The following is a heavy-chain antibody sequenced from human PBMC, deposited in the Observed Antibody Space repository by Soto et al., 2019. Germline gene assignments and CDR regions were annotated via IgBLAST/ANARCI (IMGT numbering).Heavy chain of an antibody. Sequence: QVQLVESGGGVVQPGRSLRLSCAASGFTFSSYAMHWVRQAPGKGLEWVAVISYDGSNKYYADSVKGRFTISRDNSKNTLYLQMNSLRAEDTAVYYCARRQVAGKDTGRVRGMDVW. V-gene: IGHV3-30-3*01. D-gene: IGHD6-19*01. CDR3: ARRQVAGKDTGRVRGMDV. J-gene: IGHJ6*01. CDR1: GFTFSSYA. CDR2: ISYDGSNK.